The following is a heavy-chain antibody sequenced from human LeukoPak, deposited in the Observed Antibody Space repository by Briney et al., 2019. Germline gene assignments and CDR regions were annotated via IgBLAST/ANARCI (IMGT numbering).Heavy chain of an antibody. D-gene: IGHD1-1*01. V-gene: IGHV3-53*01. CDR2: IYSDGST. J-gene: IGHJ4*02. CDR3: ARAPNWRFDY. CDR1: GFTVSSTY. Sequence: PGGSLRLSCAASGFTVSSTYMNWVRQAPGKGLEWVSVIYSDGSTYYADSVKGRFTISRDDSKNTLHLQMNSLRAEDTAVYYCARAPNWRFDYWGQGTLVTVSS.